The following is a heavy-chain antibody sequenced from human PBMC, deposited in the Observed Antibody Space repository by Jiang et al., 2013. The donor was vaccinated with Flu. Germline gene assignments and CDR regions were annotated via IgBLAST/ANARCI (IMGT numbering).Heavy chain of an antibody. Sequence: KPTQTLTLTCTFSGFSLSTSGVGVGWIRQPPGKALEWLALIYWDDDKRYSPSLKSRLTITKDTSKNQVVLTMTNMDPVDTATYYCAHSQRIAVAGFGNWFDPWGQGTLVTVSS. V-gene: IGHV2-5*02. CDR3: AHSQRIAVAGFGNWFDP. CDR1: GFSLSTSGVG. CDR2: IYWDDDK. J-gene: IGHJ5*02. D-gene: IGHD6-19*01.